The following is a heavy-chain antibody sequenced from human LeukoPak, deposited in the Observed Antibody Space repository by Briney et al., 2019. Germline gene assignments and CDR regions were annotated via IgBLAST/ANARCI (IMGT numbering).Heavy chain of an antibody. Sequence: SSETLSLTCSVSGGSISSFYWSWARQPAGKGLEWIGRIFASGGTSYNPSLKSRVTISVDKSKNQFSLNLSSVTAADTAVYFCARAWVTGIKNYYYYYMDVWGKGTTVTVSS. CDR2: IFASGGT. V-gene: IGHV4-4*07. J-gene: IGHJ6*03. D-gene: IGHD2-21*02. CDR1: GGSISSFY. CDR3: ARAWVTGIKNYYYYYMDV.